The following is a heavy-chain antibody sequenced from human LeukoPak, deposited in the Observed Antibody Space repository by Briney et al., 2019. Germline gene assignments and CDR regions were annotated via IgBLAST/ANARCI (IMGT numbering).Heavy chain of an antibody. J-gene: IGHJ4*02. V-gene: IGHV1-69*06. CDR3: ARSPGEGWLWCGEVSPTASPLDY. Sequence: SVKVSCKASGGTFSSYAISWVRQAPGQGLEWMGGIIPIFGTANYAQKFQGRVTITADKSTSTAYMELSSLRSEDTAVYYCARSPGEGWLWCGEVSPTASPLDYWGQGTLVTVSS. CDR2: IIPIFGTA. CDR1: GGTFSSYA. D-gene: IGHD3-10*01.